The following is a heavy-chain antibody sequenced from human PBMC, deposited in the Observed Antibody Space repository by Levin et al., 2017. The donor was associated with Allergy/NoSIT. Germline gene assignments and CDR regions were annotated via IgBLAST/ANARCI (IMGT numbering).Heavy chain of an antibody. CDR2: SHHSGTT. Sequence: SETLSLTCTVSGGSVSSGSYYWTWIRQPPGKGLEWIGYSHHSGTTNYNPSLKSRVTIAVDTSKNHFSLKLSSVTAADTAVYYCARLGFGAGGAGWFDPWGQGTLVTVSS. D-gene: IGHD6-13*01. J-gene: IGHJ5*02. CDR3: ARLGFGAGGAGWFDP. V-gene: IGHV4-61*01. CDR1: GGSVSSGSYY.